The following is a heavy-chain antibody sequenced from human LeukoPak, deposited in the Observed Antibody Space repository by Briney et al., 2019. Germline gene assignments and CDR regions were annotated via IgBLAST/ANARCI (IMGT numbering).Heavy chain of an antibody. Sequence: ASVKVSCKASGYTFTDYYMHWVRQAPGQGLEWMGWINPKSGDTGYAQQFQGRVTMTRDTSISTAYLELSSLRSDDTAVYYCAREGVIGYALDYWGQGTLVTVSS. CDR3: AREGVIGYALDY. CDR2: INPKSGDT. J-gene: IGHJ4*02. CDR1: GYTFTDYY. V-gene: IGHV1-2*02. D-gene: IGHD3-16*02.